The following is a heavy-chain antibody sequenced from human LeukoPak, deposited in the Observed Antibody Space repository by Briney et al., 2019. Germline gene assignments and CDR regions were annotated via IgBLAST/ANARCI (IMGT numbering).Heavy chain of an antibody. D-gene: IGHD2-2*02. Sequence: SSETLSLTCTVSGGSISSYYWSWIRQSAGKGLEWIGHVYTTGTTNCNPSLRSRVTISLDTSKNQFSLNLNSVTAADTAVYYCARCTSTSCYNFDYWGQGTLLTVSS. CDR1: GGSISSYY. CDR3: ARCTSTSCYNFDY. V-gene: IGHV4-4*07. J-gene: IGHJ4*02. CDR2: VYTTGTT.